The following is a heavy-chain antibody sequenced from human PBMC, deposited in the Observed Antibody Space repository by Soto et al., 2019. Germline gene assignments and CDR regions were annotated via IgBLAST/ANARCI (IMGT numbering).Heavy chain of an antibody. CDR3: AHSPWGSAPDY. CDR1: GFSVSARGVG. D-gene: IGHD3-16*01. CDR2: IYWNDDK. Sequence: QITLKESGPTLVKPTQTLTLTCTVSGFSVSARGVGVGWIRQPPGKALEWLGIIYWNDDKRYSPSLKSRLTNIKNTSKNQVVLTRTNMDPVDTGTYYCAHSPWGSAPDYWGQGTPVTVSS. V-gene: IGHV2-5*01. J-gene: IGHJ4*02.